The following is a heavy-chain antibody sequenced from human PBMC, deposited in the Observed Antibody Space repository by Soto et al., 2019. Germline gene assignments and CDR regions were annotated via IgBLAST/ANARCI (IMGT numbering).Heavy chain of an antibody. CDR1: GGSIRSFY. CDR3: AREGASGFGMDV. J-gene: IGHJ6*02. V-gene: IGHV4-4*07. CDR2: TYTSGMT. Sequence: SETLSLSCTVSGGSIRSFYWSWIRQPAGKPLEWIGRTYTSGMTNYNPSLKSRVTMSVDTSKNQFSLNLSSVTAADTAVYYCAREGASGFGMDVWGQGTTVTVSS. D-gene: IGHD1-26*01.